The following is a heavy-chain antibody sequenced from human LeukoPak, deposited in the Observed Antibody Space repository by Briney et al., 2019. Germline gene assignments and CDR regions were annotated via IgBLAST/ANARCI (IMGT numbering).Heavy chain of an antibody. CDR2: FYYGGNT. Sequence: SETLSLTCTVSGGSISSSHYYWGWIRQPPGKGLEWIGSFYYGGNTYYNPSLKSRVAISVDTSKNQFSLKLSSVTAADTAVYYCARGSLAARAFDYWGQGTLVTVSS. CDR1: GGSISSSHYY. CDR3: ARGSLAARAFDY. D-gene: IGHD6-6*01. V-gene: IGHV4-39*01. J-gene: IGHJ4*02.